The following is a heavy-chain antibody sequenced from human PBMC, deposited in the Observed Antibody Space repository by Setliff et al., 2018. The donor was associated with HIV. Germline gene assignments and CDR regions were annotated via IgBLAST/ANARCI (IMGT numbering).Heavy chain of an antibody. Sequence: GESLKISCKGSGYTFSNYWIAWVRQKPGKGLEWMGIIYPSDADTRYSPSFQGQVTISADKSINTAFLQWSSLEASDTAIYYCATHMRGGYDAFDVWGQGTAVTVS. V-gene: IGHV5-51*01. CDR3: ATHMRGGYDAFDV. J-gene: IGHJ3*01. CDR2: IYPSDADT. CDR1: GYTFSNYW. D-gene: IGHD3-16*01.